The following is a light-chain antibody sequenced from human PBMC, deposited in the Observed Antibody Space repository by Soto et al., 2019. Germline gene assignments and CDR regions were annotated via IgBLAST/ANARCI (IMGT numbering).Light chain of an antibody. CDR2: DAS. CDR3: QKYNDYST. J-gene: IGKJ2*01. V-gene: IGKV1-5*01. CDR1: QNIRTW. Sequence: DIQMTQSPSTLSASVGDRVTITCRASQNIRTWLAWYQQKPGQPPRLLISDASSLQSGVPSRFSGGGSGTEFTLTISSLHPDDFATYYCQKYNDYSTFGQGTKVDIK.